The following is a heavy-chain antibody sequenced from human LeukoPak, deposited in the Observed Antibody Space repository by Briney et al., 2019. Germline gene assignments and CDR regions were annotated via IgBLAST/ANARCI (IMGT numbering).Heavy chain of an antibody. CDR2: IYSGGST. Sequence: GGSLRLSCAASGFTFSSYGMHWVRQAPGKGLEWVSVIYSGGSTYYADSVKGRFTISRDNSKNTLYLQMNSLRAEDTAVYYCARTVVPAAGYYYYYMDVWGKGTTVTVSS. V-gene: IGHV3-53*01. D-gene: IGHD2-2*01. J-gene: IGHJ6*03. CDR3: ARTVVPAAGYYYYYMDV. CDR1: GFTFSSYG.